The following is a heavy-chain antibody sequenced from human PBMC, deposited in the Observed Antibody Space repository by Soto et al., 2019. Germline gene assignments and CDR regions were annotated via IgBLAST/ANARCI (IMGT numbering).Heavy chain of an antibody. CDR3: ARTVYYDFWSGYNRPFYMDV. CDR1: GYTFTSYG. Sequence: ASVKVSCKASGYTFTSYGISWVRQATGQGLEWMGWMNPNSGNTGYAQKFQGRVTMTRNTSISTAYMELSSLRSEDTAVYYCARTVYYDFWSGYNRPFYMDVWGKGTTVTVSS. V-gene: IGHV1-8*02. J-gene: IGHJ6*03. CDR2: MNPNSGNT. D-gene: IGHD3-3*01.